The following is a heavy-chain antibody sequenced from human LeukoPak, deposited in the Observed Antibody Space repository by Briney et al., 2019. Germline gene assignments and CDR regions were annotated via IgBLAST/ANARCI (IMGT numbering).Heavy chain of an antibody. D-gene: IGHD3-3*01. CDR3: ARPTPYYDFWSGYYIDPVGWFDP. J-gene: IGHJ5*02. V-gene: IGHV4-38-2*02. Sequence: SETLSLTCTVSGYSISSGYYWGWIRQPPGQGLEWIGSIYHSGSTYYNPSLKSRVTISVDTSKNQFSLKLSSVTAADTAVYYCARPTPYYDFWSGYYIDPVGWFDPWGQGTLVTVSS. CDR2: IYHSGST. CDR1: GYSISSGYY.